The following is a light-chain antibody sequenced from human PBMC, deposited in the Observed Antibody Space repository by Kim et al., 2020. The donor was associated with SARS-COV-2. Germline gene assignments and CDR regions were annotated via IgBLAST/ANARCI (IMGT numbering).Light chain of an antibody. CDR1: SSDVGGYNY. J-gene: IGLJ3*02. V-gene: IGLV2-14*03. Sequence: QSITISCTGTSSDVGGYNYVSWYQQHPGKAPKRMIYDVSNRPSGVSNRFSGSKSGNTASLTISGLQAEDEADYYCSSYTSSSTRVFGGGTKLTVL. CDR3: SSYTSSSTRV. CDR2: DVS.